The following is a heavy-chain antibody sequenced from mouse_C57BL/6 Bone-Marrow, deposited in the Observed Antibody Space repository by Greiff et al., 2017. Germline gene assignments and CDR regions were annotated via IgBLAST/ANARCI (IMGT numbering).Heavy chain of an antibody. CDR3: ARLDGSSYENYAMDY. CDR2: INPNNGGT. CDR1: GYTFTDYN. J-gene: IGHJ4*01. V-gene: IGHV1-18*01. D-gene: IGHD1-1*01. Sequence: EVQLQQSGPELVKPGASVKISCKASGYTFTDYNMDWVKQSHGQSLEWIGDINPNNGGTIYNQKFKGKDTLTVDKSSSTAYMELRSLTSEDTAVYYCARLDGSSYENYAMDYWGQGTSVTVSS.